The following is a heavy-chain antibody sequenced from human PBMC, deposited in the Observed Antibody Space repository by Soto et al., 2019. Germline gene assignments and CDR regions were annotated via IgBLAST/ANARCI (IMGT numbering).Heavy chain of an antibody. CDR2: ISGSGGST. CDR3: AKVRSTGGVRDYFDY. Sequence: GGSLRLSCAASGFTFSSYAMSWVRQAPGKGLEWVSAISGSGGSTYYADAVKGRFTISRDNSKNTLYLQMNSLRAEDTAVYYCAKVRSTGGVRDYFDYWGQGTLVTVSS. CDR1: GFTFSSYA. V-gene: IGHV3-23*01. J-gene: IGHJ4*02. D-gene: IGHD1-1*01.